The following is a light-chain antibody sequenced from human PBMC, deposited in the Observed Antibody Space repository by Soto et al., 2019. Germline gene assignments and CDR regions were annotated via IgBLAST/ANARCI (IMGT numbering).Light chain of an antibody. CDR3: SSYTSDSTHV. J-gene: IGLJ1*01. Sequence: QSALTQPASVSGSPGQSITISCIGTSSAVGGYDYVSWYQQNPGKAPKLIIYEVINRPSGVSSRFSGSKSGNTASLTISGLQDEDEADYYCSSYTSDSTHVFGSGTKLTVL. CDR1: SSAVGGYDY. CDR2: EVI. V-gene: IGLV2-14*01.